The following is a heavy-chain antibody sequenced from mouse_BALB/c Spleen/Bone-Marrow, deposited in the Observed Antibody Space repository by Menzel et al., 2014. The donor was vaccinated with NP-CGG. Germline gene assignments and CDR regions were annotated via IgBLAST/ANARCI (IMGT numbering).Heavy chain of an antibody. J-gene: IGHJ2*01. Sequence: EVMLVESGGGLVQPGGSLKFSCAASGFDFSRYWMSWVRQAPGKGLEWIGEINPDSRTINYSPSLKDKFIISRDNAKNTPSLSLTKARSDDTPLYYCPRQDYYGFPNYCAQGTARTSAS. V-gene: IGHV4-1*02. CDR1: GFDFSRYW. CDR2: INPDSRTI. D-gene: IGHD1-2*01. CDR3: PRQDYYGFPNY.